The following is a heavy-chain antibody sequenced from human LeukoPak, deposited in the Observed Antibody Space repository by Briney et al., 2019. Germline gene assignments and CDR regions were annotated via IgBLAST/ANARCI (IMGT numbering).Heavy chain of an antibody. Sequence: ASVKVSRKASGYTFTSYDINWVRQATGQGLEWMGWMNPNSGNTGYAQKFQGRVTMTRNTSISTAYMELSSLRSEDTAVYYCARVGSSSYGYAWYFDLWGRGTLVTVSS. D-gene: IGHD5-18*01. CDR1: GYTFTSYD. V-gene: IGHV1-8*01. CDR2: MNPNSGNT. J-gene: IGHJ2*01. CDR3: ARVGSSSYGYAWYFDL.